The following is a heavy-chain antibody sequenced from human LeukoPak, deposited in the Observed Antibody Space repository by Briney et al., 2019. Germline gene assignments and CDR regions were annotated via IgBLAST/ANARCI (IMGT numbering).Heavy chain of an antibody. Sequence: GRSLRLSCAASGFTFDDYAMHWVRQAPGKALEWFSGISWNSGSIGYADSVKGRFTISRDNAKNSLYLQMNSLRAEDTALYYCAKGYCSSTSCYIYNYWGQGTLVTVSS. J-gene: IGHJ4*02. CDR1: GFTFDDYA. CDR3: AKGYCSSTSCYIYNY. V-gene: IGHV3-9*01. CDR2: ISWNSGSI. D-gene: IGHD2-2*02.